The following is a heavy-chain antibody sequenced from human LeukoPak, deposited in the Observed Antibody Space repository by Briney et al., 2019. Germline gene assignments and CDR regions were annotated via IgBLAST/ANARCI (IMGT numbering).Heavy chain of an antibody. CDR1: GGSISSSSYY. D-gene: IGHD2-2*01. CDR3: ARGEWDIVVVPAADGSYYYYYGMDV. J-gene: IGHJ6*02. V-gene: IGHV4-39*01. CDR2: IYYSGST. Sequence: SETLSLTCTVSGGSISSSSYYWGWIRQPPGKGLEWIGSIYYSGSTYYNPSLKSRVTISVDTSKNQFSLKLSSVTAADTAVYYCARGEWDIVVVPAADGSYYYYYGMDVWGQGTTVTVSS.